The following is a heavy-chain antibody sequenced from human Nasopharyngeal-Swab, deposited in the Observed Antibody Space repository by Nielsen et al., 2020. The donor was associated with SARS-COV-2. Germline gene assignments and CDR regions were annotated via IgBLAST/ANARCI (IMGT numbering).Heavy chain of an antibody. CDR3: ARDRYLAR. J-gene: IGHJ4*02. D-gene: IGHD3-16*02. CDR1: GFTFSTYS. V-gene: IGHV3-48*01. CDR2: ISGSGTI. Sequence: GESLKISCAASGFTFSTYSTNWVRKAPGKGLEWISYISGSGTIYYTDSVKGRFTISRDNAKNSLYLQMNSLRAEDTALYYCARDRYLARWGQGTLVTVSS.